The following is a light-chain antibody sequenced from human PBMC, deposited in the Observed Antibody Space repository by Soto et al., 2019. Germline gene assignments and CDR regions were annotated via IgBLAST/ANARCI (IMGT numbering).Light chain of an antibody. CDR1: QGVSSY. CDR2: AAS. Sequence: DIQITQSPSTLSASVGYRFTITCRASQGVSSYLAWYQQKAGKAPKLLIYAASTLQSGVPSRFSGSGSGTDFTLTISSLQPEDFATYYCQQLNSYPTFGQGTRREIK. J-gene: IGKJ5*01. V-gene: IGKV1-9*01. CDR3: QQLNSYPT.